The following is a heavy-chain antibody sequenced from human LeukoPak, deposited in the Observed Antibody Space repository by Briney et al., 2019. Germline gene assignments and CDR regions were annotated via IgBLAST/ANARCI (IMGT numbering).Heavy chain of an antibody. CDR1: GFTFSSHW. CDR3: ASLNYGQVWGSPHYCFDY. D-gene: IGHD3-16*01. Sequence: GGSLRLSCAASGFTFSSHWMAWVRQAPGKGLEWVANIKQDGSEKYYLDSMKGRFTISRDNAKNSLYLQVNSLRVEDTAVYYCASLNYGQVWGSPHYCFDYWGQGILVTVSS. CDR2: IKQDGSEK. V-gene: IGHV3-7*01. J-gene: IGHJ4*02.